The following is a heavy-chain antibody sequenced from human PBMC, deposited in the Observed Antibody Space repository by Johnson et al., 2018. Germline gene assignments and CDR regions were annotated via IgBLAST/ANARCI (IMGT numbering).Heavy chain of an antibody. D-gene: IGHD4-17*01. Sequence: VQLVESGAEVKKPGSSVKVSCKASGGTFSSYAISWVRQAPGQGLEWMGRIIPIIAIANYAQKFQVRVTITADKSTRTVYLELSSLRFEDTAVYYCAREPHRDYFDAFDLWGQGTMVTVSS. CDR2: IIPIIAIA. CDR3: AREPHRDYFDAFDL. J-gene: IGHJ3*01. V-gene: IGHV1-69*09. CDR1: GGTFSSYA.